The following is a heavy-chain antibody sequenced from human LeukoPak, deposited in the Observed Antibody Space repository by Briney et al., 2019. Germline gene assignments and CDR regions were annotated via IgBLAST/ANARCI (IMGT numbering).Heavy chain of an antibody. CDR2: IRYDGSNK. V-gene: IGHV3-30*02. D-gene: IGHD3-10*01. CDR3: ASTDSWFGELLPYYFDY. Sequence: PGGSLRLSCAASGFTFSSYSMHWVRQAPGKGLEWVAFIRYDGSNKYYADSVKGRFTISRDNAKNSLYLRMNSLRAVDTAVYYCASTDSWFGELLPYYFDYWGQGTLVTVSS. CDR1: GFTFSSYS. J-gene: IGHJ4*02.